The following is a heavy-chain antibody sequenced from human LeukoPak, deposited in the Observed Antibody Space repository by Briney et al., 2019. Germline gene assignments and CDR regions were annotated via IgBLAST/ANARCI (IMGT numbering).Heavy chain of an antibody. D-gene: IGHD6-13*01. V-gene: IGHV4-59*01. CDR3: ARVYYSNSYDYWYFDL. J-gene: IGHJ2*01. CDR1: GGSIRGYY. CDR2: IYYSGST. Sequence: SETLSLTCTVSGGSIRGYYWRWIRQPPGKGLDWIAYIYYSGSTNYNPSLKSRVTISVDTSKNQFSLKVTSVTAADTAVYYCARVYYSNSYDYWYFDLWGRGTLVTVSS.